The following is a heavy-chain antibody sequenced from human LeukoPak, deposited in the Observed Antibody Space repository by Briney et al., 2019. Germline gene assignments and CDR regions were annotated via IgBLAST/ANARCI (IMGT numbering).Heavy chain of an antibody. D-gene: IGHD3-9*01. V-gene: IGHV1-24*01. Sequence: ASVKVSCKVSGYTLTELSMHWVRQAPGKGLEWMGGFDPEDGETIYAQKFQGRVTMTEDTSTDTAYMELSSLRSEDTAVYYCATIGYDSNWFDPWGQGTLVTVSS. CDR1: GYTLTELS. J-gene: IGHJ5*02. CDR2: FDPEDGET. CDR3: ATIGYDSNWFDP.